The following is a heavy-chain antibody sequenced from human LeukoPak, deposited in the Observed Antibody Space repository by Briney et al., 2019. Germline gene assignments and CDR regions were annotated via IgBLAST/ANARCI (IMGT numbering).Heavy chain of an antibody. J-gene: IGHJ6*02. D-gene: IGHD3-10*01. Sequence: GGSLRLSCAASGFTFSSYGMHWVRQAPGKGLEWVAVISYVGTNIYYADSVKGRFSISRDNSKSTLYLQMNSLRAEDTAVYYCAKDTNGSGTYIYYYYGMTSGAKGPRSPSP. CDR3: AKDTNGSGTYIYYYYGMTS. CDR1: GFTFSSYG. CDR2: ISYVGTNI. V-gene: IGHV3-30*18.